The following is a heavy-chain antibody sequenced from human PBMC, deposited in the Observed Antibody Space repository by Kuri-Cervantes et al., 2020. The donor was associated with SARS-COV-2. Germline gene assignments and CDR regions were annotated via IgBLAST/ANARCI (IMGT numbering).Heavy chain of an antibody. Sequence: SETLSLTCTVSGGSISSSSYYWGWIRRPPGKGLEWIGSIYYSGSTYYNPSLKSRVTISVDTSKNQFSLKLSSVTAADTAVYYCATLPYRTNGVCYTYYYYYMDVWGKGTTVTVSS. CDR3: ATLPYRTNGVCYTYYYYYMDV. D-gene: IGHD2-8*01. J-gene: IGHJ6*03. V-gene: IGHV4-39*01. CDR1: GGSISSSSYY. CDR2: IYYSGST.